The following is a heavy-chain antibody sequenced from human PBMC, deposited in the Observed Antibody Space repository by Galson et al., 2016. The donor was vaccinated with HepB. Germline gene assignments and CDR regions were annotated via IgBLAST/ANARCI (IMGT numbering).Heavy chain of an antibody. V-gene: IGHV4-39*01. Sequence: WVRQPPGKGLEWIGSIYYSGGTYYNPSLKSRVTISVDTSKNQFSLKLSSVTAADTAVYYCARRSITTMHVWGQGTTVTVSS. CDR2: IYYSGGT. CDR3: ARRSITTMHV. J-gene: IGHJ6*02. D-gene: IGHD3-22*01.